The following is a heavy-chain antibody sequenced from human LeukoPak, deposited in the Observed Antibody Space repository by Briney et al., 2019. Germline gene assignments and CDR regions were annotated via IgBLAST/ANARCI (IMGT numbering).Heavy chain of an antibody. V-gene: IGHV3-48*03. CDR2: ISSSGSTI. CDR3: ARGPYASGSYGRRGWVCYMDV. J-gene: IGHJ6*03. CDR1: GFTFSSYE. D-gene: IGHD3-10*01. Sequence: GGSLRLSCAASGFTFSSYEMNWVLQAPGKGLEWVSYISSSGSTIFYADSVKGRFTISRDNAKNSLYLQMSSLRAEDTAVYYCARGPYASGSYGRRGWVCYMDVWGKGTTVTISS.